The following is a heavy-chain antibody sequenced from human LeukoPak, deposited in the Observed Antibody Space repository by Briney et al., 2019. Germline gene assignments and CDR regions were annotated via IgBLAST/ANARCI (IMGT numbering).Heavy chain of an antibody. CDR1: GGSISSYY. Sequence: SETLSLTCTVSGGSISSYYWSWIRQPPGKGLEWIGYIYYSGSTNYNPSLKSRVTISVDTSKNQFSLKLSSVTAADTAVYYCARGFRRPHQSRDRTPQPYYMDVWGKGTTVTVSS. J-gene: IGHJ6*03. CDR3: ARGFRRPHQSRDRTPQPYYMDV. CDR2: IYYSGST. V-gene: IGHV4-59*12. D-gene: IGHD1-14*01.